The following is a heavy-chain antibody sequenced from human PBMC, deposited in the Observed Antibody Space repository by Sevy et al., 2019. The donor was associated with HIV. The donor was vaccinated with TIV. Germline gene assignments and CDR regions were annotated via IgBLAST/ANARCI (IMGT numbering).Heavy chain of an antibody. CDR3: AKRRVQSGLSGGGANYGMDV. CDR1: GITFSTSG. V-gene: IGHV3-30*18. D-gene: IGHD2-8*02. J-gene: IGHJ6*02. Sequence: GGSLRLSCVVSGITFSTSGMHWVRQAPGKGLEWVAVISYHGRDKFYADSVKGRSTISRDNSKNILYLQMVSLRAEDTAVYYCAKRRVQSGLSGGGANYGMDVCGRGTTVTVSS. CDR2: ISYHGRDK.